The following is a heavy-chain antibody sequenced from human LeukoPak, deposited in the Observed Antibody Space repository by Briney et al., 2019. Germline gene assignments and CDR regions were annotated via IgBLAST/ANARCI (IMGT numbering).Heavy chain of an antibody. CDR3: ARNIWFGESADAFDI. V-gene: IGHV1-2*02. CDR1: GYTFTGYY. Sequence: ASVKVSCKASGYTFTGYYMHWVRQAPGQGLEWMGWINPNSGGTNYAQKFQGRVTMTRGKSIRTAYMELSRLTSDDTAVYYCARNIWFGESADAFDIWGQGTMVTVSS. D-gene: IGHD3-10*01. J-gene: IGHJ3*02. CDR2: INPNSGGT.